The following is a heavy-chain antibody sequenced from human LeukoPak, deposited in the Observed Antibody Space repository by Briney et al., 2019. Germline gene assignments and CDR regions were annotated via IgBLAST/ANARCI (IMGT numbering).Heavy chain of an antibody. Sequence: GGSLRLSCAASGFTFSSYAVSWVRQAPGKGLEWVSAISGSGGSTYYADSVKGRFTISRDNSKNTLYLQMNSLRAEDTSVYYCARDSRLSRWRGTSDYWGQGTLVTVSS. V-gene: IGHV3-23*01. CDR2: ISGSGGST. J-gene: IGHJ4*02. CDR3: ARDSRLSRWRGTSDY. D-gene: IGHD3-16*01. CDR1: GFTFSSYA.